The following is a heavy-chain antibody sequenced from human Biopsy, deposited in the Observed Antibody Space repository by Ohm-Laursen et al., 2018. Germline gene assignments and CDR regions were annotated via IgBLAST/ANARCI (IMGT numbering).Heavy chain of an antibody. D-gene: IGHD5-24*01. V-gene: IGHV4-59*07. J-gene: IGHJ2*01. CDR1: GGPIDSYY. CDR2: IYFTGRT. CDR3: ASAGYNPDWNFDL. Sequence: SDTLSLTWTVSGGPIDSYYWSWIRQPPGKALEWIGYIYFTGRTSYNPSLKSRVTMPVNTSKKQFSLRLSSVTAADTAVYYCASAGYNPDWNFDLWGRGTRVTVSS.